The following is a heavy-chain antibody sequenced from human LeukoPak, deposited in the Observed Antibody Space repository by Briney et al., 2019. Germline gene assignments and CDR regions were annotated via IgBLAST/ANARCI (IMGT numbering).Heavy chain of an antibody. V-gene: IGHV3-23*01. CDR2: ISGSGGST. CDR3: AKDRNGDIVVPFDY. CDR1: GFTFSSYA. D-gene: IGHD2-2*01. J-gene: IGHJ4*02. Sequence: GGSLRLSCAASGFTFSSYAMSWVRQAPGKGLEWVSAISGSGGSTYYADSVKGRFTISRDNSKNTLYLQINSLRAEDTAVYYCAKDRNGDIVVPFDYWGQGTLVTVSS.